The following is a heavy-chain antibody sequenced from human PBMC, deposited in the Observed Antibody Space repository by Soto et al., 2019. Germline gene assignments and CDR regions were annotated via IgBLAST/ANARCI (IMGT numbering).Heavy chain of an antibody. CDR1: GYTFTNYW. CDR3: AASIFYYGMDV. J-gene: IGHJ6*02. CDR2: IYPGDSDT. V-gene: IGHV5-51*01. Sequence: GESLKISCKGSGYTFTNYWIGWVRQMPGKGPEWMGIIYPGDSDTKYNPSFQGQVTISADKSITTTYLQWSSLKASDTAIYYCAASIFYYGMDVWXQGTTVTVSS.